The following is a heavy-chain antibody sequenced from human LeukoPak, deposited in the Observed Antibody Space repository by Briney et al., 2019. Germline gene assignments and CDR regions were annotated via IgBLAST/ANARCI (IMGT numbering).Heavy chain of an antibody. CDR2: ISTTGGTT. CDR3: AKGPGYYYYYMDV. CDR1: GLTFSSYG. Sequence: GGSLRLSCAASGLTFSSYGMSWVRQAPGRGLEWVSAISTTGGTTYYADSVRGRFTISRDNSKNTLYLQMNSLRAEDTAVYYCAKGPGYYYYYMDVWGKGTTVTVSS. J-gene: IGHJ6*03. V-gene: IGHV3-23*01.